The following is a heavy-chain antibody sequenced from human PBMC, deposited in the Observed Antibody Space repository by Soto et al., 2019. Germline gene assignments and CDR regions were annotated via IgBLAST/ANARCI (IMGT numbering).Heavy chain of an antibody. V-gene: IGHV3-30-3*01. D-gene: IGHD1-26*01. CDR2: ISYDGSYR. CDR1: GFALTPYA. J-gene: IGHJ2*01. Sequence: QEQLVESGGGVVQPGRSLRLSCAASGFALTPYAMHWVRQAPGKGLEWVAIISYDGSYRSYGDSVKGRFTISRDNSENSLCLQMDTLRSEDTAVYYCARDWDRGGGSYLWKFDLWGRGTLVTVSS. CDR3: ARDWDRGGGSYLWKFDL.